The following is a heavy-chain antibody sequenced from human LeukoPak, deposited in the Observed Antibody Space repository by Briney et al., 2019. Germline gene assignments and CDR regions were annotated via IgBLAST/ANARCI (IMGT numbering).Heavy chain of an antibody. CDR1: GYSFTSYG. Sequence: GASVKVSCKTSGYSFTSYGVTWVRQAPGQGLEWMGWIGGYTGHTNYVQKFQGRVTMTTDTSTSTAYMELRSLTSDDTAVYYCARDGSCSGGSCAMGGWFDPWGQGTLVTVSS. J-gene: IGHJ5*02. V-gene: IGHV1-18*01. CDR2: IGGYTGHT. D-gene: IGHD2-15*01. CDR3: ARDGSCSGGSCAMGGWFDP.